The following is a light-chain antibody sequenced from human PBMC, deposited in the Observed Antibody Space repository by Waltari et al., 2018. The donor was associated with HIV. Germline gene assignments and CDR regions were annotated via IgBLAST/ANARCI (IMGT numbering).Light chain of an antibody. CDR1: QSISSY. CDR3: QQSYSGYT. Sequence: IKMTEPPSSLPASVGDRVTIPCRASQSISSYLNWYQQKPGKAPKLLIYAASSLQSGVPSRCSGSGSGTDFTLTIRSLQPEEFATYYCQQSYSGYTFGQGTKLESK. J-gene: IGKJ2*01. CDR2: AAS. V-gene: IGKV1-39*01.